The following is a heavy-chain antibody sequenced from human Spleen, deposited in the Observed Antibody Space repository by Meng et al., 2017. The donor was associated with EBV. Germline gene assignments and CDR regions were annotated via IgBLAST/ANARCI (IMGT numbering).Heavy chain of an antibody. D-gene: IGHD2-15*01. CDR3: ASESGRGFTPDY. Sequence: QVQLGQFGVDGTKAGSSGAVSGETSGGTFKSEAVSWLRQGPGQGLECMGGLIPVVDAPHYARKFQDRVSIFADESTGGHYLELRSLTSADTAVYYCASESGRGFTPDYWGQGTLVTVSS. J-gene: IGHJ4*02. CDR1: GGTFKSEA. V-gene: IGHV1-69*01. CDR2: LIPVVDAP.